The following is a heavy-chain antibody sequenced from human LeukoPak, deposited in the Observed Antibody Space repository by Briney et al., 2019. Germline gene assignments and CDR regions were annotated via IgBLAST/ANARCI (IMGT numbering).Heavy chain of an antibody. Sequence: GGSLRLSCVASGFTLSNYGMHWVRQAPGKGLEWVAFIRYDGGNKYYADSVKGRFTISRDNSKNTLYLQMNSLRAEDTAVYYCARGVGEDIVVVPAARGAFDIWGQGTMVTVSS. CDR3: ARGVGEDIVVVPAARGAFDI. J-gene: IGHJ3*02. CDR1: GFTLSNYG. V-gene: IGHV3-30*02. D-gene: IGHD2-2*01. CDR2: IRYDGGNK.